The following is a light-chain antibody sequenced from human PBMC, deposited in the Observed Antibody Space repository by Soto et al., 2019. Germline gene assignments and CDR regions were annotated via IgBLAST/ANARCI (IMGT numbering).Light chain of an antibody. CDR3: QQRSNWLIT. Sequence: EIVLTQSPATLSLPPGERATLSCRASQSVSSYLAWYQQKPGQAPRLLIYDASNRATGIPARFSGSGSGTDVTLTISSLEPEDVAVYYCQQRSNWLITFGQGTRLEIK. CDR2: DAS. V-gene: IGKV3-11*01. J-gene: IGKJ5*01. CDR1: QSVSSY.